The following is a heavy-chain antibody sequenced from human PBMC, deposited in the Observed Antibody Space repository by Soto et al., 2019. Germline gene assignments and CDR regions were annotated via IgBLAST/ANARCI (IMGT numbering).Heavy chain of an antibody. V-gene: IGHV4-34*01. Sequence: PSETLSLTCAVYGGSFSGYYWSWIRQPPGKGLEWIGEINHGGSTNYNPSLKSRVTISVDTSKNQFSLKLSSVIAADTAVYYCARGGGATMFDYWGQGTLVTVSS. CDR3: ARGGGATMFDY. CDR1: GGSFSGYY. CDR2: INHGGST. J-gene: IGHJ4*02. D-gene: IGHD1-26*01.